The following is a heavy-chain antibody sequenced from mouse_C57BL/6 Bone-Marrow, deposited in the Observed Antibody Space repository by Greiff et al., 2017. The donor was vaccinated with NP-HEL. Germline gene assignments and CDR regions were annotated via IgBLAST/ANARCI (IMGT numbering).Heavy chain of an antibody. Sequence: EVMLVESGGGLVQPGGSLKLSCAASGFTFSDYGMAWVRQAPRKGPEWVAFLSNLAYSIYYADTVTGRFTISRENAKNTLYLEMSSLRSEDTAMYYCERRTGYYAMDYWGQGTSVTVSS. V-gene: IGHV5-15*04. J-gene: IGHJ4*01. CDR1: GFTFSDYG. CDR2: LSNLAYSI. CDR3: ERRTGYYAMDY.